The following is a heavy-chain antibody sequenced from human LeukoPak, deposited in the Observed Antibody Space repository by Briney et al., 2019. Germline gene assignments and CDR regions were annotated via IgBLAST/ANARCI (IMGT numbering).Heavy chain of an antibody. CDR2: IDPSDSYT. D-gene: IGHD4-11*01. CDR3: ARHSYRAGQFDP. Sequence: GESLKISCKGSGYRFSTYWIGWVRQMPGKGLEWMGRIDPSDSYTNYSPSFQGHVTISADKSISTAYLQWSSLKASDTAMYYCARHSYRAGQFDPWGQGTLVTVSS. V-gene: IGHV5-10-1*01. J-gene: IGHJ5*02. CDR1: GYRFSTYW.